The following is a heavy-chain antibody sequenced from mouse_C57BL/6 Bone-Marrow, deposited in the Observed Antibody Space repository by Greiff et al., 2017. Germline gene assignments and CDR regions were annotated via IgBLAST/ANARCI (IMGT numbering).Heavy chain of an antibody. CDR1: GFTFSSYG. CDR2: ISSGGSYT. J-gene: IGHJ3*01. D-gene: IGHD2-5*01. CDR3: ASDSNYAFAF. Sequence: EVHLVESGGGLVKPGGSLKLSCAASGFTFSSYGMSWVRQTPDKRLEWVATISSGGSYTYSPDSVKGRFTIARDNAKNTLYLQMSSLKSEDTAMYYGASDSNYAFAFWGQGTLVTVSA. V-gene: IGHV5-6*01.